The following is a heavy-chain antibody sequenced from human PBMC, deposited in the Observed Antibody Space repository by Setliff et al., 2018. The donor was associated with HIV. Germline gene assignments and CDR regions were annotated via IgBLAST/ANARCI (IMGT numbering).Heavy chain of an antibody. CDR1: GYSFTNYW. J-gene: IGHJ6*03. Sequence: PGESLKISCTGSGYSFTNYWIGRVRQMPGKGLEWMGIIFPGDSDTRYSPSFQGQVTISADTSISTASLQWRSLKASDTAMYYCARQPGRAAMGRENYYYYYMDVWGKGTTVTVSS. V-gene: IGHV5-51*01. CDR2: IFPGDSDT. D-gene: IGHD2-2*01. CDR3: ARQPGRAAMGRENYYYYYMDV.